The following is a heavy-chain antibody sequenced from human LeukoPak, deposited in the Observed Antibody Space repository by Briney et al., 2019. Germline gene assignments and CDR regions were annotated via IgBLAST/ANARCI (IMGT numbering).Heavy chain of an antibody. CDR3: RVIAVAAAANWFDP. CDR1: GGSFSGYY. V-gene: IGHV4-34*03. J-gene: IGHJ5*02. CDR2: INHSGST. Sequence: PSETLSPTCAVYGGSFSGYYWSWIPNPPGKGLGWIGEINHSGSTNYNPSLKSRVTISVDTSKNQFSLKLSSVTAADTAVYYCRVIAVAAAANWFDPWGQGTLVTVSS. D-gene: IGHD6-19*01.